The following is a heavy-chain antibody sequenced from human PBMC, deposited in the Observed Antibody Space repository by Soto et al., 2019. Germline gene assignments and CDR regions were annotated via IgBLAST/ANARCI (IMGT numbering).Heavy chain of an antibody. CDR2: IIPLFGTA. CDR3: ARGVHLDSGGYYYFY. D-gene: IGHD3-22*01. V-gene: IGHV1-69*13. Sequence: ASVKVSCKASGGTFSRYAISWVRQAPGHGLEWMGGIIPLFGTANYAQRFQGRVRITADESTTTAYMELRGLRSEDTAVYYCARGVHLDSGGYYYFYWGQGTLVTVSS. J-gene: IGHJ4*02. CDR1: GGTFSRYA.